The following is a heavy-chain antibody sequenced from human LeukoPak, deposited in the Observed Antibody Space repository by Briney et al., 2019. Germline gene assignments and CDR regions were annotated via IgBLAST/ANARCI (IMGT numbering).Heavy chain of an antibody. CDR3: ARIAYCGGDCYSGGNWFDP. CDR2: IYYSGST. Sequence: PSETLSLTCTVSGGSISSYYWGWIRQLPGKGLEWIGYIYYSGSTNYNPSLKSRVTISVDTSKNQFSLKLSSVTAADTAVYYCARIAYCGGDCYSGGNWFDPWGQGTLVTVSS. D-gene: IGHD2-21*02. V-gene: IGHV4-59*01. J-gene: IGHJ5*02. CDR1: GGSISSYY.